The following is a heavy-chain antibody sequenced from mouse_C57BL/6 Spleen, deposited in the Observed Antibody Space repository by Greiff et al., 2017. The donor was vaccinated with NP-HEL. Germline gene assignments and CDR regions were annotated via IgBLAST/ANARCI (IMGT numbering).Heavy chain of an antibody. CDR1: GYAFSSSW. V-gene: IGHV1-82*01. J-gene: IGHJ3*01. CDR3: ARGDGNWFAY. Sequence: VQLQQSGPELVKPGASVKISCKASGYAFSSSWMNWVKQRPGKGLEWIGRIYPGDGDTNYNGKFKGKATLTADKSSSTAYMQLSSLTSEDSAVYFCARGDGNWFAYWGQGTLVTVSA. D-gene: IGHD2-1*01. CDR2: IYPGDGDT.